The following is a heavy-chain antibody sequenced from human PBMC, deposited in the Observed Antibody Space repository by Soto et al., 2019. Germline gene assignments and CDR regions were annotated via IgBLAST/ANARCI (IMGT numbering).Heavy chain of an antibody. V-gene: IGHV1-58*02. CDR3: SGHRDATNIDGCFDP. Sequence: SVKVSCKASGFTFTSSAIQWVRQARGQRLEWIGWIVVGSGNTNYAQKFQERVTITRDMSTSTAYMELSSLRSEDTAVYFFSGHRDATNIDGCFDPWRDGTLVTVGS. J-gene: IGHJ5*02. CDR1: GFTFTSSA. D-gene: IGHD2-15*01. CDR2: IVVGSGNT.